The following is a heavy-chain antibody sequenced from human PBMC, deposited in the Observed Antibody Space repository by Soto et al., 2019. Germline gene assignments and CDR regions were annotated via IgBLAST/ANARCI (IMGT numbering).Heavy chain of an antibody. J-gene: IGHJ4*02. D-gene: IGHD3-16*02. CDR1: GFTFSSYS. CDR2: ISSSSSTI. V-gene: IGHV3-48*02. CDR3: ARGDYVWGSYRPTPDY. Sequence: GGSLRLSCAASGFTFSSYSMNWVRQAPGKGLEWVSYISSSSSTIYYADSVKGRFTISRDNAKNSLYLQMNSLRDEDTAVYYCARGDYVWGSYRPTPDYWGQGTLVTVSS.